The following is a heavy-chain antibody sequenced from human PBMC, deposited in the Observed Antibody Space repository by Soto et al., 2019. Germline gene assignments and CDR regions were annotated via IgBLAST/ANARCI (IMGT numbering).Heavy chain of an antibody. Sequence: NPSETLSLTCTVSGGSVRSGNYYWSWIRQPPGKEPEWIGNVYYSGSTKYNPSLESRVTISVDTSKNQFFLKLSSVTAADTAMYYCARYVPLATPGPQCVDVWGQGTTVTVPS. CDR2: VYYSGST. D-gene: IGHD3-10*02. CDR1: GGSVRSGNYY. CDR3: ARYVPLATPGPQCVDV. V-gene: IGHV4-61*01. J-gene: IGHJ6*02.